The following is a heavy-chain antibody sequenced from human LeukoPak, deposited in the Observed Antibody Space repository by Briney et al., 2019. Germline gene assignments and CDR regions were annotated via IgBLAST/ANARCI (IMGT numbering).Heavy chain of an antibody. CDR3: ARLGAAAVDY. D-gene: IGHD6-13*01. J-gene: IGHJ4*02. CDR1: GYTFTSYY. Sequence: ASVKVSCKASGYTFTSYYMHWVRQDPGQGLEWMGIINPSGGSTSYAQKFQGRVTMTRDRSTSTVYMELSSLRFEDTAVYYCARLGAAAVDYWGQGTLVTVSS. CDR2: INPSGGST. V-gene: IGHV1-46*01.